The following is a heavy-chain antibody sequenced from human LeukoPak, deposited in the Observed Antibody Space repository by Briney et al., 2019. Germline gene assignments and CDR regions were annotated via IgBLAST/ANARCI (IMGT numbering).Heavy chain of an antibody. J-gene: IGHJ6*04. Sequence: SETLSLTCTFSGGSISGRNYYWGWIRQPPGKGPEWIASIHYSGSTYYDPSLRSRVTISLDMSNNQLSLKLASVTAADTAVYYCARQSAGRSGYARSPSKDVWGTGTTVIVSS. D-gene: IGHD5-12*01. V-gene: IGHV4-39*01. CDR1: GGSISGRNYY. CDR3: ARQSAGRSGYARSPSKDV. CDR2: IHYSGST.